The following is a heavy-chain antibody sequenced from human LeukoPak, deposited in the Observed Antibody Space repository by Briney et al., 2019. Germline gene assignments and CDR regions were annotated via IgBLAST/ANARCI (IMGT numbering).Heavy chain of an antibody. CDR1: GFTFSSYA. CDR3: ARVVMDH. V-gene: IGHV3-30-3*01. CDR2: ISYDGSNK. J-gene: IGHJ4*02. Sequence: GGSLRLSCAASGFTFSSYAMHWVRQAPGKGLEWVAVISYDGSNKYYADSVKGRFTISRDNAKNSLYLQMNSLRAEDTAVYYRARVVMDHWGQGTLVTVSS.